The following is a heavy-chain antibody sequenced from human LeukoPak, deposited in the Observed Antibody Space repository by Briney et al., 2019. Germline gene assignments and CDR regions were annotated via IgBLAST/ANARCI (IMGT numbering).Heavy chain of an antibody. J-gene: IGHJ4*02. CDR1: GYSVSSGYY. CDR3: ARRDDSSGYHKIFDY. Sequence: SETLSLTCTVSGYSVSSGYYWGWIRQSPGKGLEWIGSIYHSGSTYYNPSLKSRVTISIDTSKNQFYLKLSPLTAADTAVYYCARRDDSSGYHKIFDYWGPGTLVTVSS. D-gene: IGHD3-22*01. CDR2: IYHSGST. V-gene: IGHV4-38-2*02.